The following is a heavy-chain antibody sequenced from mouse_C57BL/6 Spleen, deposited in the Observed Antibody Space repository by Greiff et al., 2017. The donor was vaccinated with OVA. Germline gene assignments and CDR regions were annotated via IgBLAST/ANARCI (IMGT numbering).Heavy chain of an antibody. CDR2: IDPENGDT. V-gene: IGHV14-4*01. D-gene: IGHD2-4*01. CDR1: GFNIKDDY. J-gene: IGHJ2*01. CDR3: TTDYDYGGDY. Sequence: EVQLQQSGAELVRPGASVKLSCTASGFNIKDDYMHWVKQRPEQGLEWIGWIDPENGDTEYASKFQGKATITADTSSNTAYLQLSSLTSEDTAVYYCTTDYDYGGDYWGQGTTLTVSS.